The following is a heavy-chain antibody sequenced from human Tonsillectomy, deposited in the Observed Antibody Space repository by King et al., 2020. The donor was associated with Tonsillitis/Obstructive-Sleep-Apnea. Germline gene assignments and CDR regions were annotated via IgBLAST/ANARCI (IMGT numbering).Heavy chain of an antibody. Sequence: VQLQQSGPGLVKPSQTLSLTCAISVDSVSSNSAAWNWIRQSPSRGLEWLGRTYYRYKWYNDYAVSVISRININPDTSKNQFSLQLNSVTPEVTAVYYWARVFPLDWVAFDIWGQGTMVTVSS. CDR1: VDSVSSNSAA. CDR2: TYYRYKWYN. CDR3: ARVFPLDWVAFDI. V-gene: IGHV6-1*01. D-gene: IGHD3-9*01. J-gene: IGHJ3*02.